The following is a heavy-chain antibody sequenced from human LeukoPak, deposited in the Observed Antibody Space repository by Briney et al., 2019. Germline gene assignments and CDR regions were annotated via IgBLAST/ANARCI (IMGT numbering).Heavy chain of an antibody. J-gene: IGHJ4*02. Sequence: GGSLRLSCAASGFTFSSYWMNWARQAPGKGLEWVASINHNGNVNYYVDSVKGRFTISRDNAKNSLYLQMSNLRAEDTAVYFCATPLDYYDTSGYHQGGDWGQGTLVTVSS. CDR1: GFTFSSYW. CDR2: INHNGNVN. CDR3: ATPLDYYDTSGYHQGGD. D-gene: IGHD3-22*01. V-gene: IGHV3-7*03.